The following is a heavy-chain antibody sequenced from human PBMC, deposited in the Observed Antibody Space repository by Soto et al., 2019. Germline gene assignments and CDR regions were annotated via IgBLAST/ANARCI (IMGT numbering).Heavy chain of an antibody. CDR2: TYYRSRWYN. Sequence: QVQLQESGPGLVKPSQTLSLTCAISGDSVSSNSAAWNWIRLSPSRGLEWLARTYYRSRWYNDSAVSVRRRITVNPDTSKNQFSLQLTSVTPEDTAVYYCAGTTSHQWYYMDVWGKGTTVTVSS. CDR3: AGTTSHQWYYMDV. V-gene: IGHV6-1*01. CDR1: GDSVSSNSAA. D-gene: IGHD1-7*01. J-gene: IGHJ6*03.